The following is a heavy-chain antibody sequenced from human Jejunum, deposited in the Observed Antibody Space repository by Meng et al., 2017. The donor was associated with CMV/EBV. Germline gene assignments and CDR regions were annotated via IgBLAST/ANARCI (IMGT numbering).Heavy chain of an antibody. CDR3: ARRGPTYSSRYFDY. J-gene: IGHJ4*02. Sequence: SGAASYSGNDYGSRIRDRPVKSLEGIGKITEIRDSDNNASLEGRTLISMDTSKNQFALILRSVTAADTAVYYCARRGPTYSSRYFDYWGLGTPVTVSS. CDR2: ITEIRDS. V-gene: IGHV4-30-4*08. CDR1: GAASYSGNDY. D-gene: IGHD3-22*01.